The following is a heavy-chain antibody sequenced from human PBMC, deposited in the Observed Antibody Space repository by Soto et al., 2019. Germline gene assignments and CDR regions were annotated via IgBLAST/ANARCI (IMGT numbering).Heavy chain of an antibody. J-gene: IGHJ4*02. CDR3: ARGAYEGRLHLDY. CDR1: GFSFSDYF. Sequence: VQLAESGRGLVKPGGSLRLSCAASGFSFSDYFMNWIRQAPGKGLEWVSYISGSSTYTNDAKSVKGRFIISRDNAKNSLYLQMNSLRVEDTAVYYCARGAYEGRLHLDYWGRGTLVTVSS. CDR2: ISGSSTYT. D-gene: IGHD3-16*01. V-gene: IGHV3-11*06.